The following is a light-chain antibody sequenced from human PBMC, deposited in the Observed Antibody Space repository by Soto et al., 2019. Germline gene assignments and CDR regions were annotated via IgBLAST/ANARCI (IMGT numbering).Light chain of an antibody. J-gene: IGLJ1*01. V-gene: IGLV2-14*01. CDR1: FSDVGRYNS. CDR2: EVS. CDR3: CSYTSPSAYV. Sequence: QSALTQPASVSGSPGQSITISCTGTFSDVGRYNSFSWYQQRPGKAPKLMIFEVSNRPSGVSNRFSGSKSGNTAFLAISGLQTEDEADYYCCSYTSPSAYVFGAGTKVTVL.